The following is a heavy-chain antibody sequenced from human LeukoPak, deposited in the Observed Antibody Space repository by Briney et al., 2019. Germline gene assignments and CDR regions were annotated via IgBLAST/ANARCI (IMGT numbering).Heavy chain of an antibody. J-gene: IGHJ6*03. V-gene: IGHV4-34*01. D-gene: IGHD3-10*01. CDR2: INHSGCT. Sequence: PSETLSLTCAVYGGSFSGYYWSWIRQPPRKGLAGIGEINHSGCTNYIPSLKSRVTISVDTSKNQFSLKLSSVTAADTAVYYCARGDKYYYGSGSYPRYYYYYMDVWGKGTTVTVSS. CDR3: ARGDKYYYGSGSYPRYYYYYMDV. CDR1: GGSFSGYY.